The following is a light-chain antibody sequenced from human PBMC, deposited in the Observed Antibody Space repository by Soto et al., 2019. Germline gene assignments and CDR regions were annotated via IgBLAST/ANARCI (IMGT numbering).Light chain of an antibody. J-gene: IGKJ1*01. V-gene: IGKV3-15*01. CDR1: QSVSSN. CDR3: QQYNNWPRT. Sequence: EIVITQSPSTLSVSPLERSTLSCRASQSVSSNLAWYQQKPGQAPRLLIYGASTRATGIPARFSGSGSGTEFTLTISSLQSEDFAVYYCQQYNNWPRTFGQGTKVDNK. CDR2: GAS.